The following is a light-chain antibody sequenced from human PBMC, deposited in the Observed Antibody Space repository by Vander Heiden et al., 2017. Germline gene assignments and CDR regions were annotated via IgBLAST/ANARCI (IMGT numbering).Light chain of an antibody. V-gene: IGKV4-1*01. J-gene: IGKJ5*01. Sequence: DIVMTQSPDSLAVSLSERATINCKSSQSVLYSSNNKNYLAWSQQKPGQPPKLLIYWASTRESGVPDRFSGSGSGTDFTLTIRRLQAEDVAVYYCQQYYSPITFGQGTRLEIK. CDR2: WAS. CDR3: QQYYSPIT. CDR1: QSVLYSSNNKNY.